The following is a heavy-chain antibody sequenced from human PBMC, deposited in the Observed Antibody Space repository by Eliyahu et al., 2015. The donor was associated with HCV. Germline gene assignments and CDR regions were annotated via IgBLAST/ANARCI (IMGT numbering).Heavy chain of an antibody. J-gene: IGHJ4*02. CDR3: ARRAYCGGDCYSDY. CDR1: GGSISSGXYS. Sequence: QVQLEESGPGLVKPSQTLSLTXXVSGGSISSGXYSWSWIRXPAGQGLEWIGRIYTSXSTTYNPXLKSRVTISVDTSKNQFSLKLSSVTAADTAVYYCARRAYCGGDCYSDYWGQGTLVTVSS. D-gene: IGHD2-21*02. V-gene: IGHV4-61*02. CDR2: IYTSXST.